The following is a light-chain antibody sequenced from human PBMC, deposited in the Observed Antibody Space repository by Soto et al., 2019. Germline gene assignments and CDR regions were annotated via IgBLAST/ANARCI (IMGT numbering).Light chain of an antibody. J-gene: IGLJ2*01. CDR2: EVN. V-gene: IGLV2-14*01. CDR1: SSDVGGYKY. Sequence: QSVLTQPASVSGSPGQSITISCTGTSSDVGGYKYVSWYQQHSGKAPKLIIYEVNNRPSGVSNRFSGSKSGNTASLTISGLQAEDEANYYCSSYTGTSPLGVFGGGTKVTVL. CDR3: SSYTGTSPLGV.